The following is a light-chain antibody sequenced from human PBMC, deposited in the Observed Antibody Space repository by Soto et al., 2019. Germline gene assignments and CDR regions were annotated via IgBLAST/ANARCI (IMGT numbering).Light chain of an antibody. Sequence: DIQMTQSPSSLSASVGDRVTITCRASQGIRKDLGWYQQKPGKAPQRLIYAVSSLHSGVPSRFSGSGSGTEITLTISSLQPEDSATYYCLQHNSYPXTFGGGTKVDIK. CDR3: LQHNSYPXT. CDR2: AVS. V-gene: IGKV1-17*01. J-gene: IGKJ4*01. CDR1: QGIRKD.